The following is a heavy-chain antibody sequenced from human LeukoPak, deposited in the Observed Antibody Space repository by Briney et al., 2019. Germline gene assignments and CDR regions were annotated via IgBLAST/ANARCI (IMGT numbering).Heavy chain of an antibody. Sequence: GESLKISCKGSGYSFTTYWIGWVRQMPGKGLEWMGIIYPXXXDXXXXPSFQGQVTIXADKSISTAYLQWSSLKASDTAMYYCARHPPLEIWGQGTMVTVSS. CDR2: IYPXXXDX. J-gene: IGHJ3*02. CDR1: GYSFTTYW. CDR3: ARHPPLEI. V-gene: IGHV5-51*01.